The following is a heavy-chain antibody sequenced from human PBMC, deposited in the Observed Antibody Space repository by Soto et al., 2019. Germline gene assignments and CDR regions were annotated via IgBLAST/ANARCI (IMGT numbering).Heavy chain of an antibody. Sequence: GGSLRLSCAASGFTFDDYAMHWVRQAPGKGQEWVSGISWNSGSIGYADSVKGRFTISRDNAKNSLYLQMNSLRAEDTALYYCAKVVGPCSSTSCPGADAFDIWGQGTMVTVSS. CDR3: AKVVGPCSSTSCPGADAFDI. CDR2: ISWNSGSI. V-gene: IGHV3-9*01. D-gene: IGHD2-2*01. CDR1: GFTFDDYA. J-gene: IGHJ3*02.